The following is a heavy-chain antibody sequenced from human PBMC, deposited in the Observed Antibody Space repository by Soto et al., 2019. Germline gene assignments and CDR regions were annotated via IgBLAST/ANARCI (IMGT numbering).Heavy chain of an antibody. CDR1: GFTFSSYW. D-gene: IGHD2-15*01. Sequence: EVQLVESGGGLVQPGESLRLSCAASGFTFSSYWMHWVRQAPGKGLVWVSRINSDGSSTSYAGSVKGRFTISRDNATNTLYLQINSLRAEDTAVYYCGRTSRVVAAATREDYWGQGTLVTVSS. J-gene: IGHJ4*02. CDR3: GRTSRVVAAATREDY. CDR2: INSDGSST. V-gene: IGHV3-74*01.